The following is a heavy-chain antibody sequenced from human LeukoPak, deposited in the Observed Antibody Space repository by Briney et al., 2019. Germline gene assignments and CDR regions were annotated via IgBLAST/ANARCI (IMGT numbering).Heavy chain of an antibody. V-gene: IGHV3-30-3*01. D-gene: IGHD1-26*01. J-gene: IGHJ4*02. Sequence: GGSLRLSCAASGFTSSSYAMHWVRQAPGNGLEWVAVISYDGSNKYYADSVKGRFTISRDNSKNTLYLQMNSLRAEDTAVYYCARIVGATRRLDYWGQGTLVTVSS. CDR1: GFTSSSYA. CDR3: ARIVGATRRLDY. CDR2: ISYDGSNK.